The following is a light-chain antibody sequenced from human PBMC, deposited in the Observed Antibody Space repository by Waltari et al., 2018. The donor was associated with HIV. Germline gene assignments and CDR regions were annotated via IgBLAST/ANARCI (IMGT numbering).Light chain of an antibody. V-gene: IGLV2-11*01. Sequence: QSALTQPRSVSGSPGQSVTISCTGTSSDVGDYNYVSCYQQHPGKAPNYMIYYVSKRPSAVPDRFSGSKSGNTASLTISGLQAEDEADYYCCSYAGSYTLEVFGGGTKVTVL. CDR1: SSDVGDYNY. J-gene: IGLJ2*01. CDR2: YVS. CDR3: CSYAGSYTLEV.